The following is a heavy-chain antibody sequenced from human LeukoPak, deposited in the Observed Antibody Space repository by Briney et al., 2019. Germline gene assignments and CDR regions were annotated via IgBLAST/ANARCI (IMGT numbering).Heavy chain of an antibody. CDR3: ARDFRTDIVVVPAAKF. Sequence: PGGSLRLSCAASGFTFSSYAMHWVRQAPGKGLEWVSSISSSSSYIYYADSVKGRFTISRDNAKNSLYLQMNSLRAEDTAVYYCARDFRTDIVVVPAAKFWGQGTLVTVSS. CDR2: ISSSSSYI. J-gene: IGHJ4*02. CDR1: GFTFSSYA. D-gene: IGHD2-2*01. V-gene: IGHV3-21*01.